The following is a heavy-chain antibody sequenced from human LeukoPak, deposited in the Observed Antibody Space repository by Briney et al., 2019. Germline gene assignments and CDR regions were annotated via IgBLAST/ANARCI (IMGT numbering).Heavy chain of an antibody. Sequence: SVKVSCKASGGTFSSYAISWVRQAPGQGLEWMGGIIPIFATANYAQKFQGRVTITADASTSTAYMELSSLRSEDTAVYYCARGPITTRSHFDYWGQGTLVTVSS. CDR2: IIPIFATA. J-gene: IGHJ4*02. V-gene: IGHV1-69*01. CDR1: GGTFSSYA. D-gene: IGHD3-22*01. CDR3: ARGPITTRSHFDY.